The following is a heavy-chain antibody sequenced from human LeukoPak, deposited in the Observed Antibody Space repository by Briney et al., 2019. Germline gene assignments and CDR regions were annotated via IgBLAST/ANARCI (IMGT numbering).Heavy chain of an antibody. D-gene: IGHD6-19*01. J-gene: IGHJ5*02. CDR3: ARDRSVAGTRWFDP. Sequence: GGSLRLSCAASGFTVSSNYMSWVRQAPGKGLEWVSVIYSADNTYYADSVKGRFTISRDNSKNTLYLQMNSLRAEDTAVYYCARDRSVAGTRWFDPWGQGTLVTVSS. V-gene: IGHV3-53*05. CDR2: IYSADNT. CDR1: GFTVSSNY.